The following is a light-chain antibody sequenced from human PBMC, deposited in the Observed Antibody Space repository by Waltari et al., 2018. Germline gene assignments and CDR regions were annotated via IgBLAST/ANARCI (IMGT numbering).Light chain of an antibody. CDR1: SSNIGAPYD. J-gene: IGLJ2*01. V-gene: IGLV1-40*01. CDR3: QSYDSSLSGVV. Sequence: QSVLTQPPSVSGAPGQRVTISCTGSSSNIGAPYDVHWYQQLPGTAPKLLIYGSHSRPSGVPDRFSGSKSGPSASLAITGLQAEDEADYYCQSYDSSLSGVVFGGGTQLTVL. CDR2: GSH.